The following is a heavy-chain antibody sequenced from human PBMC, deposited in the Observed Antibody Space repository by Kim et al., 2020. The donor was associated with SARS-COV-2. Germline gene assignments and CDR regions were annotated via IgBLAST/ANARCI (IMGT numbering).Heavy chain of an antibody. Sequence: GGSLRLSCAASGFTFSSYAMHWVRQAPGKGLEWVAVISYDGSNKYYADSVKGRYTISRDNFKNTLYLQMNSLRAEDTAVYYCARDRSYSSSAYYHTLDVWGQGTTVTVSS. CDR2: ISYDGSNK. V-gene: IGHV3-30*04. CDR3: ARDRSYSSSAYYHTLDV. J-gene: IGHJ6*02. CDR1: GFTFSSYA. D-gene: IGHD6-13*01.